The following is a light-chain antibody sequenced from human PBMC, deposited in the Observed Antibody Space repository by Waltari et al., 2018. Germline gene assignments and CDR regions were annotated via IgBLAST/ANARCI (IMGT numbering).Light chain of an antibody. CDR2: QDT. Sequence: FDLTQPSSVSVSPGQTARITCSGDIVTKKDTRWFQQKPGRAPLLLIYQDTERPLGIPERFSGSISGTTITLTITGAQFEDEADYHCFSAADDFWVFGGGTKLTVL. CDR1: IVTKKD. V-gene: IGLV3-27*01. J-gene: IGLJ3*02. CDR3: FSAADDFWV.